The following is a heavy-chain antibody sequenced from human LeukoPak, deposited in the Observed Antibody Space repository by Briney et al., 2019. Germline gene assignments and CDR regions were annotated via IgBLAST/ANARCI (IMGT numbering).Heavy chain of an antibody. V-gene: IGHV3-30*04. J-gene: IGHJ4*02. CDR1: GFTFSSYA. CDR3: ARERTGFYAEY. CDR2: ISYDASNN. D-gene: IGHD3/OR15-3a*01. Sequence: GGSLRLSCAASGFTFSSYAMHWVRQAPGKGLEWVAVISYDASNNYYSDSVKGRFTISRDNSKNTLYLQMNSLRAEDTAVYYCARERTGFYAEYWGQGTLVTVSS.